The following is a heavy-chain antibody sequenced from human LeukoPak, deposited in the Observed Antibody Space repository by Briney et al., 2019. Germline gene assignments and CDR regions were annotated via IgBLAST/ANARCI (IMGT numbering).Heavy chain of an antibody. D-gene: IGHD2-8*01. J-gene: IGHJ6*03. CDR3: ARGDRFASTNGVWTDYYYYMDV. Sequence: GASVKVSCKASGYTFTGYYMHWVRQAPGQGLEWMGWINPNSGGTNYAQKFQGRVTMTRDTSISTAYMELSSLRSEDTAVYYCARGDRFASTNGVWTDYYYYMDVWGKGTTVTVSS. CDR2: INPNSGGT. CDR1: GYTFTGYY. V-gene: IGHV1-2*02.